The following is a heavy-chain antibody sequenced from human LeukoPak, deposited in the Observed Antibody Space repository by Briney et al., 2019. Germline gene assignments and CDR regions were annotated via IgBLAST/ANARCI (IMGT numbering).Heavy chain of an antibody. V-gene: IGHV4-34*01. CDR3: ARDVGTMEFFDY. CDR1: GGSFSGYY. Sequence: SETLSLTCAVYGGSFSGYYWSWIRQPPGKGLEWIGEINHSGSTNYNPSLKSRVTISVDTSKNQFSLKLSSVTAADTAVYYCARDVGTMEFFDYWGQGTLVTVSS. J-gene: IGHJ4*02. D-gene: IGHD3-10*01. CDR2: INHSGST.